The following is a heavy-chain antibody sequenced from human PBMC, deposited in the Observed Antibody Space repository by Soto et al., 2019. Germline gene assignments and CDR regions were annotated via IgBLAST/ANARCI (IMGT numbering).Heavy chain of an antibody. V-gene: IGHV4-39*01. J-gene: IGHJ4*02. CDR2: IYYSGST. Sequence: SATLSLTCTVFGGSISSSSSYWGWIRQPPGKGLEWIGSIYYSGSTYYNPSLKSRVTISVDTSKNQFSLKLSSVTAADTAVYYCARPSGSYLYYFDYWGQGTLVTVS. D-gene: IGHD1-26*01. CDR3: ARPSGSYLYYFDY. CDR1: GGSISSSSSY.